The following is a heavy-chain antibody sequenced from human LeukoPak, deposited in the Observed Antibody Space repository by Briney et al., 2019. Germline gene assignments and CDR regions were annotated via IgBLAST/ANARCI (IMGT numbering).Heavy chain of an antibody. J-gene: IGHJ5*02. CDR3: ARDVFAGYVTHHKFDP. CDR2: INPNSGGT. V-gene: IGHV1-2*02. D-gene: IGHD3-10*02. CDR1: GYTFTGYY. Sequence: GASVKVSCKASGYTFTGYYMHWVRQAPGQGLEGMGWINPNSGGTNYAQKFQGRVTMTRDTSISTAYMELSGLRSDDTAVYYCARDVFAGYVTHHKFDPWGQGTLVTVSS.